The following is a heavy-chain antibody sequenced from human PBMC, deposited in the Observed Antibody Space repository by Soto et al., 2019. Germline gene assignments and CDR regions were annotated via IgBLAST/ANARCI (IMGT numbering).Heavy chain of an antibody. V-gene: IGHV3-23*01. CDR2: ITGSGSHS. J-gene: IGHJ4*01. CDR1: GFPSSTYGFSTYA. D-gene: IGHD3-3*01. CDR3: AKGTSLEFLFSFDD. Sequence: PGGSLRLSCMASGFPSSTYGFSTYAMTWVRQPPGKGLEWVSVITGSGSHSYYADSVKGRFTISRDNSRNTLFLQMDSLRADDTAVYFCAKGTSLEFLFSFDDWGDGTLVTVSS.